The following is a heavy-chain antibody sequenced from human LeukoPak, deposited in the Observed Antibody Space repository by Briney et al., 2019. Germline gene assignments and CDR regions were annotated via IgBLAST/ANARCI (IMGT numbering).Heavy chain of an antibody. CDR3: ARMMYGDFVDYFDY. CDR1: GFSLSTSGMC. D-gene: IGHD4-17*01. Sequence: SGPALVKPPQTLTLTCTFSGFSLSTSGMCVSWIRQPPGKALEWLALIHWDDNKYYSTSLKTRLTISKDTSKNQVVLTMTNMDPVDTATYYCARMMYGDFVDYFDYWGQGTLVTVSS. J-gene: IGHJ4*02. V-gene: IGHV2-70*01. CDR2: IHWDDNK.